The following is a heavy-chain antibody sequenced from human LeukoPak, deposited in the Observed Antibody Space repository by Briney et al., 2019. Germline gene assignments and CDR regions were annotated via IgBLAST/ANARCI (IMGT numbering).Heavy chain of an antibody. CDR2: ISPDGRDK. Sequence: GGYLRRSCAASGFSFSSHWMNWVRQAPGKGLEWVANISPDGRDKYYGDSVKGRFTISRDNAKNSLYLQMNSLRADDTAVFYCAGAGYWGQGALVTVSS. CDR3: AGAGY. CDR1: GFSFSSHW. D-gene: IGHD1-14*01. J-gene: IGHJ4*02. V-gene: IGHV3-7*01.